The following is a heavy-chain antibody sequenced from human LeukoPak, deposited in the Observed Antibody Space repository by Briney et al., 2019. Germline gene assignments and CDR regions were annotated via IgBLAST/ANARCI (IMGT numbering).Heavy chain of an antibody. CDR3: ATFDYPPYGLDY. J-gene: IGHJ4*02. CDR2: INPSGGST. D-gene: IGHD3-9*01. V-gene: IGHV1-46*01. Sequence: GASVKVSCKASGYTFTSYYMHWVRQAPGQGLEWMGIINPSGGSTSYAQKFQGRVTMTRDTSTSTVYMELSSLRSVDTAVYYCATFDYPPYGLDYWGQGTLVTVSS. CDR1: GYTFTSYY.